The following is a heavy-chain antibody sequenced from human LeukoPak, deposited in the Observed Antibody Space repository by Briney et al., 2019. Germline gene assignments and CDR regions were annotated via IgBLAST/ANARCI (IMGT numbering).Heavy chain of an antibody. J-gene: IGHJ6*03. CDR2: ISSSSSYI. CDR1: GFTFSSYS. Sequence: PGGSLRLSCAASGFTFSSYSMNWVRQAPGKGLEWVSSISSSSSYIYYADSVKGRFTISRDNAKNSLYLQMNSLRAEDTAVYYCAREWTPYGYYYYYYMDVWGKGTTVTVSS. CDR3: AREWTPYGYYYYYYMDV. D-gene: IGHD3/OR15-3a*01. V-gene: IGHV3-21*01.